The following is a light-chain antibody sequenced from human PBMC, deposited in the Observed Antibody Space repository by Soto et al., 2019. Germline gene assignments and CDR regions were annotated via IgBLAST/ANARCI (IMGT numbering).Light chain of an antibody. CDR3: SSYRSSSNV. CDR2: EVS. J-gene: IGLJ1*01. V-gene: IGLV2-14*01. CDR1: SEDVGGYNY. Sequence: QSALTQPASVTGSPGQSITISCSGTSEDVGGYNYVSWYQHHPAKGPKLMIYEVSNRPSGLSDRFSGSKSGNTASLTISGLQAEDEADYYCSSYRSSSNVFGSGTKVTVL.